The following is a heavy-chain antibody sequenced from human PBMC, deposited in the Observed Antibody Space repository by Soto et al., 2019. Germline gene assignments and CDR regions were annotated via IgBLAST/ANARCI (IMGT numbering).Heavy chain of an antibody. CDR1: GGSMSSNY. J-gene: IGHJ4*02. Sequence: SETLSLTCTVSGGSMSSNYWSWIRQSPAKGLEWIGFVYYGGTNYNPSFESRVTMSVDTPKKQFSLELSDVTAADTAVYYCVSYRGAFYFDNWGQGTLVTVSS. V-gene: IGHV4-59*01. CDR2: VYYGGT. CDR3: VSYRGAFYFDN. D-gene: IGHD4-4*01.